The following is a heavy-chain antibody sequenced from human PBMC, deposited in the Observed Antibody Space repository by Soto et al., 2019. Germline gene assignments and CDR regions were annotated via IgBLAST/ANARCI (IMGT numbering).Heavy chain of an antibody. J-gene: IGHJ6*02. CDR2: IWYDGSNK. CDR3: YSSPYYCGGGIYYNGGVYGRDV. D-gene: IGHD3-10*01. V-gene: IGHV3-33*01. CDR1: GFTFSSYG. Sequence: QVQLVESGGGVVQPGRSLRLSCAASGFTFSSYGMHWVRQAPGKGLEWVAVIWYDGSNKYYADSVKGRFTISRDNSKNPLYLQMNRRGAEDTVVFYCYSSPYYCGGGIYYNGGVYGRDVWGQGPTVTVSS.